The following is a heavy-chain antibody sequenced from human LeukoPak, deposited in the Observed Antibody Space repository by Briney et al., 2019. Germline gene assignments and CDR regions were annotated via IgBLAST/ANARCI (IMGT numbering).Heavy chain of an antibody. CDR2: INPNSGGT. V-gene: IGHV1-2*06. Sequence: GASVKVSCKASGYTFTGYYMHWVRQAPGQGLEWMGRINPNSGGTNYAQKFQGRVTMTRDTSISTAYMELSRLRSDDTAVYYCAARRWGGYPPTYDYWGQGALVTVSS. J-gene: IGHJ4*02. CDR3: AARRWGGYPPTYDY. CDR1: GYTFTGYY. D-gene: IGHD5-12*01.